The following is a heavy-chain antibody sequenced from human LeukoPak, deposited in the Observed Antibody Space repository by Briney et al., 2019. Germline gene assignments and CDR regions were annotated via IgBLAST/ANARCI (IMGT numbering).Heavy chain of an antibody. V-gene: IGHV1-46*01. CDR1: GYTFTSYY. J-gene: IGHJ5*02. D-gene: IGHD3-22*01. Sequence: ASVKVSCKASGYTFTSYYMHWVRQAPGQGLEWMGIINPSGGSTSYAQKFQGRVTMTRDTSTSTAYMELRSLKSDDTAFYYCARDDRSGSWSWFDPWGQGTLVTVSS. CDR3: ARDDRSGSWSWFDP. CDR2: INPSGGST.